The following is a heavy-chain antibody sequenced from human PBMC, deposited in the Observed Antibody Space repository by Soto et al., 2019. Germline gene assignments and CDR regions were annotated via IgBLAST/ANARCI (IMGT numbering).Heavy chain of an antibody. D-gene: IGHD3-16*01. CDR3: ARNALASESENYFDY. CDR2: INHSGST. V-gene: IGHV4-34*01. J-gene: IGHJ4*02. Sequence: SETLSLTCAVYGRSFSGYYWSWIRQPPGKGLERIGEINHSGSTNYNPSLKSRVTISVDTSKNQFSLKLSSVTAADTAVYYCARNALASESENYFDYWGQGTLVSVSS. CDR1: GRSFSGYY.